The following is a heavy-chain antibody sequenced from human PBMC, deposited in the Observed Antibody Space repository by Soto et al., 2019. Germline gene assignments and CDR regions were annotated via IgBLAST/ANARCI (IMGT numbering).Heavy chain of an antibody. CDR2: IKSKTDGGTT. V-gene: IGHV3-15*07. CDR3: TTPANVLLWFGESTEFDY. D-gene: IGHD3-10*01. CDR1: GFTFSNAW. Sequence: GGSLRLSCAASGFTFSNAWMNWVRQAPGKGLEWVGRIKSKTDGGTTDYAAPVKGRFTISRDDSKNTLYLQMNSLKTEDTAVYYCTTPANVLLWFGESTEFDYWGQGTLVTVSS. J-gene: IGHJ4*02.